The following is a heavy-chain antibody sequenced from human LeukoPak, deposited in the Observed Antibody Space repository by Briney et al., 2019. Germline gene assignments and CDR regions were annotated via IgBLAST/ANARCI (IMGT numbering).Heavy chain of an antibody. CDR3: ASRRTRYYDFWSGSFSFDY. CDR2: ISGSGGST. D-gene: IGHD3-3*01. J-gene: IGHJ4*02. Sequence: GSLRLSCAASGFTFSSYDMSWVRQAPGKGLEWVSAISGSGGSTYYADSVKGRFTISRDNSKNTLYLQMNSLRAEDTAVYYCASRRTRYYDFWSGSFSFDYWGQGTLVTVSS. V-gene: IGHV3-23*01. CDR1: GFTFSSYD.